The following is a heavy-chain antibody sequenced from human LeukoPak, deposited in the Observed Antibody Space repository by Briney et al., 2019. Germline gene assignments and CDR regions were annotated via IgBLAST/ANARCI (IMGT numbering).Heavy chain of an antibody. CDR2: ISWNSGSI. D-gene: IGHD3-22*01. V-gene: IGHV3-9*01. J-gene: IGHJ4*02. CDR3: AKDMWQAGDSSGYYSPFDY. CDR1: GFTFDDYA. Sequence: GGSLRLSCAASGFTFDDYAMHWVRQAPGKGLEWLSGISWNSGSIGYADSVKGRFTISRDNAKNSLYLQMNSLRAEDTALYYCAKDMWQAGDSSGYYSPFDYWGQGTLVTVSS.